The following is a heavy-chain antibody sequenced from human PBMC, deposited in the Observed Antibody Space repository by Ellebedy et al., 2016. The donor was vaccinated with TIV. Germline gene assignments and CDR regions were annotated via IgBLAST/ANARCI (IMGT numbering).Heavy chain of an antibody. J-gene: IGHJ6*02. CDR1: GFTFSSYW. Sequence: PGGSLRLSCVASGFTFSSYWMSWVRQAPGRGLEWVANLKQDGREEYYVDSVKGRFTISRDNAKNSLYLQMNSLRAEDTAVYYCARDEMPPPIAAAGDYYYYGMDVWGQGTTVTVSS. CDR3: ARDEMPPPIAAAGDYYYYGMDV. V-gene: IGHV3-7*01. D-gene: IGHD6-13*01. CDR2: LKQDGREE.